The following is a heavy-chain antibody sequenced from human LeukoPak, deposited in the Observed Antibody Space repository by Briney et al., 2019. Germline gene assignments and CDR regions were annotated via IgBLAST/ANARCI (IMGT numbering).Heavy chain of an antibody. V-gene: IGHV4-59*01. Sequence: PSETLSLTCIVSGVSISSYYWNWIRQPPGKGLEWIGYIYYSGSTNYNPSLKSRVTISVDTSKNQFSLKLSSVTAADTAMYYCARSADIVILPAAMAFDPWGQGTLVTVSS. CDR1: GVSISSYY. J-gene: IGHJ5*02. CDR2: IYYSGST. D-gene: IGHD2-2*01. CDR3: ARSADIVILPAAMAFDP.